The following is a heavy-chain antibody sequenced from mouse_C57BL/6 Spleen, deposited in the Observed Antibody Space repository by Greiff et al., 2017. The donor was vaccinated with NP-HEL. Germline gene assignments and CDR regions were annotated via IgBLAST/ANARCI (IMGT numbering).Heavy chain of an antibody. V-gene: IGHV1-69*01. Sequence: QVQLQQPGAELVMPGASVKLSCKASGYTFTSYWMHWVKQRPGQGLEWIGEIDPSDSYTNYNQKFKGKSTLTVDKSSSTAYMQISSLTSEDSAVYYCARSITTVVASSPYYFDYWGQGTTLTVSS. J-gene: IGHJ2*01. D-gene: IGHD1-1*01. CDR2: IDPSDSYT. CDR1: GYTFTSYW. CDR3: ARSITTVVASSPYYFDY.